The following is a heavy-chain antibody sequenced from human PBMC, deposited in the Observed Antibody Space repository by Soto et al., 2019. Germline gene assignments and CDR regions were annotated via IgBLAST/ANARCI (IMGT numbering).Heavy chain of an antibody. V-gene: IGHV1-3*01. J-gene: IGHJ4*02. CDR2: INPGNGNT. Sequence: ASVKVSCKASGYTFTNYAIHWVRQAPGQRLEWMGWINPGNGNTKYSQKFQGRVTITRDTSASTAYMELSSLRSEDTAVYYCARGERYYYDTSGYYYLLGYWGQGTLVTVSS. CDR3: ARGERYYYDTSGYYYLLGY. D-gene: IGHD3-22*01. CDR1: GYTFTNYA.